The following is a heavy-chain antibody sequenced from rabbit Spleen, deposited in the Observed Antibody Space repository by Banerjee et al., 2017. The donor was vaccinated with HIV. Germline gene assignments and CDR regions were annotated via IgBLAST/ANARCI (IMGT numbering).Heavy chain of an antibody. CDR3: AKDTGSSFSTYGMDL. CDR1: RVSFSDKDV. V-gene: IGHV1S45*01. CDR2: IDIGSRDFT. Sequence: EQLEESGGGLVKPEGSLTLTCKASRVSFSDKDVMCWVRQAPGKGLEWIACIDIGSRDFTFYASWAKGRFTISKTSSTTVTLQMTSLTVADTATYFCAKDTGSSFSTYGMDLWGQGTLVTVS. D-gene: IGHD8-1*01. J-gene: IGHJ6*01.